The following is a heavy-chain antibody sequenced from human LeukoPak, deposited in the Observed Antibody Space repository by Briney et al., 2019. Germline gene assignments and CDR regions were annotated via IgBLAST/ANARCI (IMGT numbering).Heavy chain of an antibody. CDR3: ASWPVGWYGEDS. Sequence: GSLRLSCAASGFTLSNHWMIWVRQAPGKGLECVANIKQDGIEKYYLDSVKSRFTISRDNAKNSVYLQMNSLRVEDTAVYYCASWPVGWYGEDSWGQGTLVTVSS. CDR2: IKQDGIEK. J-gene: IGHJ4*02. D-gene: IGHD6-19*01. V-gene: IGHV3-7*03. CDR1: GFTLSNHW.